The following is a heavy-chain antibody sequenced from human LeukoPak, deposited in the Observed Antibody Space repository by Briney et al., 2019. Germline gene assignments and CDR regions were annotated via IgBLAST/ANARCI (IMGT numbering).Heavy chain of an antibody. J-gene: IGHJ5*02. CDR2: INHSGST. Sequence: SETLSLTCTVSGYSISSGYYWGWIRQPPGKGLEWIGEINHSGSTNYNPSLKSRVTISVDTSKNQFSLKLSPVTAADTAVYYCARLAQYQLLFSTADNWFDPWGQGTLVTVSS. CDR3: ARLAQYQLLFSTADNWFDP. D-gene: IGHD2-2*01. CDR1: GYSISSGYY. V-gene: IGHV4-38-2*02.